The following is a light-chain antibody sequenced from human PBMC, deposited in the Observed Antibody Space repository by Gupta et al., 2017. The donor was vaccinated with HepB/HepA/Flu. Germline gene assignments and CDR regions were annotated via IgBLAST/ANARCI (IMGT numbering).Light chain of an antibody. CDR2: AAS. Sequence: DIQMTQSPSSLSASVGDRVTITFRASQSISSYLNWYQQKPGKAPKLLIYAASSLQTGVPSRFSGSGSGTDFTLTISRLQPEDFATYYCQQSYSTPITFGQGTRLEIK. V-gene: IGKV1-39*01. J-gene: IGKJ5*01. CDR1: QSISSY. CDR3: QQSYSTPIT.